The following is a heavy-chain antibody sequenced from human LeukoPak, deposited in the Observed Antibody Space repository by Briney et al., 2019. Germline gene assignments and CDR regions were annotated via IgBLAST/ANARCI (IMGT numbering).Heavy chain of an antibody. Sequence: TGGSLRLSCAASGFTFSSYAMTWVRQAPGKAREWVSAISGSGATTFYADSVRGRFTISRDNSKNTLYLQVNSLRAEDTAVYCCAKDRHPYYYDSSGYYYDAFHIWGQGTMVTVSS. D-gene: IGHD3-22*01. V-gene: IGHV3-23*01. CDR1: GFTFSSYA. J-gene: IGHJ3*02. CDR2: ISGSGATT. CDR3: AKDRHPYYYDSSGYYYDAFHI.